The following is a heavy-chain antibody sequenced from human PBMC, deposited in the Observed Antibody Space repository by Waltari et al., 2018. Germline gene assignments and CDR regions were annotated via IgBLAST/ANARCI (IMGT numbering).Heavy chain of an antibody. J-gene: IGHJ6*02. Sequence: EVRLVESGGGLVTPGGSLRLFCTSSGFAFHKYLLAWVRQAPGKGLEWVANIKEDGSEKYYVDSVEGRFTISRDNAQSSLYLHINNLRAEDTAVYYCARPPYFFRGPWWGMLVWGQGTTVTVSS. CDR3: ARPPYFFRGPWWGMLV. CDR2: IKEDGSEK. D-gene: IGHD2-15*01. CDR1: GFAFHKYL. V-gene: IGHV3-7*01.